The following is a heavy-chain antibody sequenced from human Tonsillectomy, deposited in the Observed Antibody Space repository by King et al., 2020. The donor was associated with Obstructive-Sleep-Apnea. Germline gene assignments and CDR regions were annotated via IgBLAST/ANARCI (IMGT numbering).Heavy chain of an antibody. V-gene: IGHV3-11*06. CDR2: ISGSSNST. CDR3: ARERIVGATIFDY. Sequence: VQLVESGGGLVKPGGSLRLSCAASGFIFRDYYMSWLRQAPGKGLEWLSYISGSSNSTNYADSVKGRFTISRDNAKNSLYLQMNSLRAEDTAVYYCARERIVGATIFDYWGQGTLVTVSS. J-gene: IGHJ4*02. CDR1: GFIFRDYY. D-gene: IGHD1-26*01.